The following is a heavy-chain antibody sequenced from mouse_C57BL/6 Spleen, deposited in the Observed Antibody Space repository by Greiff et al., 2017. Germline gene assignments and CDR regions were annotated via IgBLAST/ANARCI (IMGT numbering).Heavy chain of an antibody. CDR1: GFTFSSYG. D-gene: IGHD2-13*01. CDR2: ISSGGSYT. J-gene: IGHJ2*01. Sequence: EVQLVESGGDLVKPGGSLTLSCAASGFTFSSYGMSWVRQTPDKRLEWVATISSGGSYTYYPDSVKGRFTISRDNAKNTLYLQMSSLKSEDTAMYYCARHDSYYFDYWGQGTTLTVSS. CDR3: ARHDSYYFDY. V-gene: IGHV5-6*01.